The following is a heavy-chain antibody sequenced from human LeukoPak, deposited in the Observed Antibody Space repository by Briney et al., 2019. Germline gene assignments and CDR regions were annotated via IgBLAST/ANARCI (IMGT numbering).Heavy chain of an antibody. CDR1: GYSISSGYY. Sequence: PSETLSLTCAVSGYSISSGYYWGWIRQPPGKGLEWIGEMFHSGSINYNPSLKSRGTISVDKSKNQFSLKLSSVTAADTAVYYCARVTSSGWYYFDYWGQGTLVTVSS. CDR2: MFHSGSI. J-gene: IGHJ4*02. D-gene: IGHD6-19*01. V-gene: IGHV4-38-2*01. CDR3: ARVTSSGWYYFDY.